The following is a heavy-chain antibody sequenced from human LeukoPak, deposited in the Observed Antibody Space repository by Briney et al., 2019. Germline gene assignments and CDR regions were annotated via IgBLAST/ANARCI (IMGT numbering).Heavy chain of an antibody. V-gene: IGHV4-34*01. CDR2: INHGGSA. CDR3: ARVGGMATDMGGFDY. J-gene: IGHJ4*01. CDR1: GGSFSGYY. D-gene: IGHD5-18*01. Sequence: SSETLSLTCAVYGGSFSGYYWSWIRQPPGKGLEWIGEINHGGSANYNPSLTSRVTISPDTSKNQFSLNLSSVTAADTAVYYCARVGGMATDMGGFDYWGQETWSPSPQ.